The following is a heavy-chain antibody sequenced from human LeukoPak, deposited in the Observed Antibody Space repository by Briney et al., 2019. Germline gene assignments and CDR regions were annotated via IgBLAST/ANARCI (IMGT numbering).Heavy chain of an antibody. V-gene: IGHV3-48*03. Sequence: GSLRLSCAASGFTFSSYEMNWVRQAPGKGLEWVSYISSSGSTIYYADSVKGRFTISRDNAKNSLYLQMNSLRAEDAAVYYCARDPQQLVLGPFDYWGQGTLVTVSS. D-gene: IGHD6-13*01. CDR3: ARDPQQLVLGPFDY. CDR2: ISSSGSTI. J-gene: IGHJ4*02. CDR1: GFTFSSYE.